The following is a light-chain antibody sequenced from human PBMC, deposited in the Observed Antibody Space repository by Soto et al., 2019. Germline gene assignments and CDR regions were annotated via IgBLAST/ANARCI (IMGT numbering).Light chain of an antibody. V-gene: IGKV3-11*01. Sequence: EIVLTQSPATLSLSPGERATLSCRASQSVSNYLAWYQHKPGQAPRLLIYDASSRATGIPARFSGGGSGTDFTLTISSLEPEDFAVYFCQLRSNWPPTWTFGQGTKVEIK. CDR2: DAS. J-gene: IGKJ1*01. CDR1: QSVSNY. CDR3: QLRSNWPPTWT.